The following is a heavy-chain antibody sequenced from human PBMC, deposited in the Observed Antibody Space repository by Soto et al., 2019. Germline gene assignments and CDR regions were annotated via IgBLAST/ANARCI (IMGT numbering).Heavy chain of an antibody. CDR3: AGTPPLNQVMTTGVTPGWFDP. Sequence: QVQLVQSGAEVKKPGSSVKVSCKASGGTFSSYAISWVRQAPGQGLEWMGGIIPIFGTANYAQKFQGRVTITADESTSTTYVELSSLRSEYTAVYYCAGTPPLNQVMTTGVTPGWFDPWGQGTLVTVSS. V-gene: IGHV1-69*12. CDR2: IIPIFGTA. D-gene: IGHD4-17*01. CDR1: GGTFSSYA. J-gene: IGHJ5*02.